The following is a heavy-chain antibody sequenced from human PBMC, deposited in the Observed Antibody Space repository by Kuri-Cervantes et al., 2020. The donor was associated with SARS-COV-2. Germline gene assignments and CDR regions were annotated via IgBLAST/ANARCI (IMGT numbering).Heavy chain of an antibody. CDR3: ARGDYGSSYGFDV. J-gene: IGHJ6*04. V-gene: IGHV1-2*02. Sequence: QVKLQESGPELVKPGASVKISCKASGYSFTGYYMHWVKQSHGNILDWIGYIYPYNGVSSYNQKFKGKATLTVDKSSSTAYMELRSLTSEDSAVYYCARGDYGSSYGFDVWGTGTTVTVSS. CDR1: GYSFTGYY. D-gene: IGHD4-23*01. CDR2: IYPYNGVS.